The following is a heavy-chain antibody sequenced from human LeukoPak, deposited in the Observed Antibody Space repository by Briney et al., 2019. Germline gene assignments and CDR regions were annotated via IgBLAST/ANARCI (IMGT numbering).Heavy chain of an antibody. CDR1: GGSISNTSYY. J-gene: IGHJ1*01. CDR3: AGQYSSGWYGEYFQH. V-gene: IGHV4-39*01. D-gene: IGHD6-19*01. Sequence: SETLSLTCTVSGGSISNTSYYWGWIRQPPGKGLEWIGEINHSGSTNYNPSLKSRVTISVDTSKNQFSLKLSSVTAADTAVYYCAGQYSSGWYGEYFQHWGQGTLVTVSS. CDR2: INHSGST.